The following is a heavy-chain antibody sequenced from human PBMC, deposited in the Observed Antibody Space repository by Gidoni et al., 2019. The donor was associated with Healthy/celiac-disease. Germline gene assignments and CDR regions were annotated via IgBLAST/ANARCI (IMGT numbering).Heavy chain of an antibody. CDR1: GFTFSSYG. D-gene: IGHD1-26*01. CDR3: AKSSGSYQYYFDY. J-gene: IGHJ4*02. Sequence: QVQLVESGGGVVQPGRSLSLSCAASGFTFSSYGMHWVRQAPGKRLEWVAVISYDGSNKYYADSVKGRFTISRDNSKNTLYLQMNSLRAEDTAVYYCAKSSGSYQYYFDYWGQGTLVTVSS. CDR2: ISYDGSNK. V-gene: IGHV3-30*18.